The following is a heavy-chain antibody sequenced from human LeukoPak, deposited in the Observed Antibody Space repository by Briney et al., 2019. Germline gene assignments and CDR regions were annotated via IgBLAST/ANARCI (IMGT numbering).Heavy chain of an antibody. D-gene: IGHD4-17*01. CDR2: IYYSGTT. J-gene: IGHJ4*02. CDR1: GGSISSDY. Sequence: PSETLSLTCTVSGGSISSDYWSWIRQSPGKGLEWIGYIYYSGTTSYNPSLKSRVTISLDTSKNQFSLKLSSVTAADTAVYYCARLGWSTTFDYWGQGTLVTVSS. V-gene: IGHV4-59*08. CDR3: ARLGWSTTFDY.